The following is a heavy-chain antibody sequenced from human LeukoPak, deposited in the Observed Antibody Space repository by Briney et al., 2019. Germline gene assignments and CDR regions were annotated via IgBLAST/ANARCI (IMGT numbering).Heavy chain of an antibody. CDR3: VRIQCGYPRTWNGYAFEI. V-gene: IGHV3-20*01. Sequence: PGGSLRLSCAASGFTLHDYGMSWVRQAPGKGLEWLSTSDWNGANIGYGDSVKGRFTISRDNARNLLFLQLNSLRAEDTALYHCVRIQCGYPRTWNGYAFEIWGQGTVVTVSS. CDR2: SDWNGANI. CDR1: GFTLHDYG. J-gene: IGHJ3*02. D-gene: IGHD1-1*01.